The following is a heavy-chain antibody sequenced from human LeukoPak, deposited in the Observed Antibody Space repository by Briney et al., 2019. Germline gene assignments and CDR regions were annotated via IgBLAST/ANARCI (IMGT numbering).Heavy chain of an antibody. V-gene: IGHV3-9*01. CDR3: TKDRYSSSWYGGWFDP. CDR2: ISWNSGSI. CDR1: GFTFNTYG. D-gene: IGHD6-13*01. Sequence: GGSLRLSCAASGFTFNTYGMSWVRQAPGKGLEWVSGISWNSGSIGYADSVKGRFTISRDNAKNSLYLQMNSLRAEDTALYYCTKDRYSSSWYGGWFDPWGQGTLVTVSS. J-gene: IGHJ5*02.